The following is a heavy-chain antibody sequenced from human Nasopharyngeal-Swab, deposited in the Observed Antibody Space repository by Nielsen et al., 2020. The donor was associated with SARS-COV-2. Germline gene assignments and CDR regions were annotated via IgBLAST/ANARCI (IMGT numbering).Heavy chain of an antibody. CDR1: GYSFTSYW. Sequence: GESLKISCKGSGYSFTSYWIGWARQMPGRDMEWMGIIYPDDSDTIYSPSFQGQVTISADKSINTAYLQFSSLKASDTAIYYCARGHPGVYYFDSWGQGTLVTVSS. V-gene: IGHV5-51*01. D-gene: IGHD3-10*01. CDR2: IYPDDSDT. CDR3: ARGHPGVYYFDS. J-gene: IGHJ4*02.